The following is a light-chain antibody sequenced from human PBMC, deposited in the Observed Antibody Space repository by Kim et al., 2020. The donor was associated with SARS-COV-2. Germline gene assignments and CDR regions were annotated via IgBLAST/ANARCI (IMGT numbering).Light chain of an antibody. Sequence: ASTGDRVTITCRASQSINSNLAWYQQKPGKAPKLLTYAASTLQTGVPSRFSGSGSGTEFTLTISCLQSEDFATYYCQQFYTYPFTFGPGTKVDIQ. CDR2: AAS. V-gene: IGKV1-8*01. CDR1: QSINSN. J-gene: IGKJ3*01. CDR3: QQFYTYPFT.